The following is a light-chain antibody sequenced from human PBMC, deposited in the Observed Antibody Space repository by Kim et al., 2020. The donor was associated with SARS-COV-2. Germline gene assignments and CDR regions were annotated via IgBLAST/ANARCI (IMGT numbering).Light chain of an antibody. Sequence: EIVLTQSPGTLSLSPGERVTLSCRASQSVSSSYLAWYQQRPGQAPRLLIYGASSRATGIPDRFSGSGSGTDFILTISRLEPEDFAVYYCQQYGTSQWRFGQRNKVELK. CDR2: GAS. V-gene: IGKV3-20*01. CDR3: QQYGTSQWR. J-gene: IGKJ1*01. CDR1: QSVSSSY.